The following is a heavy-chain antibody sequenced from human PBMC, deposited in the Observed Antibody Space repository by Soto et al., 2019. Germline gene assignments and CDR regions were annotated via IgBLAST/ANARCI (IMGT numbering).Heavy chain of an antibody. CDR1: GSSIITSYY. Sequence: SETLSLTCSVSGSSIITSYYWGWIRQSPGKGLEWIGSAYYSGSTYYNPSLKSRVTIFVDTSKSQFSLMLDSVTAADTAVYYCARHDWARFYGMDVWGQGTTVTVSS. J-gene: IGHJ6*02. CDR2: AYYSGST. V-gene: IGHV4-39*01. D-gene: IGHD2-21*01. CDR3: ARHDWARFYGMDV.